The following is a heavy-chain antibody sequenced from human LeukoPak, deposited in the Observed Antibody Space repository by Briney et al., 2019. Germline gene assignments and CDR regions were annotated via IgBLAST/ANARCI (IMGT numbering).Heavy chain of an antibody. V-gene: IGHV4-61*02. Sequence: PSETLSLTCTVSGGSISSGSYYWSWIRQPAGKGLEWIGRIYTSGSTNYNPSLKSQVTISVDTAKNQFSLKLSSVTAADTAVYYCARVMSRTYYYYMDVWGKGTTVTVSS. CDR1: GGSISSGSYY. CDR3: ARVMSRTYYYYMDV. D-gene: IGHD5/OR15-5a*01. J-gene: IGHJ6*03. CDR2: IYTSGST.